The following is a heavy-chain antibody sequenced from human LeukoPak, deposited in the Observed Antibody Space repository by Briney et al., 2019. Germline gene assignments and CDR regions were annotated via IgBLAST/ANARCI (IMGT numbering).Heavy chain of an antibody. CDR2: IYYSGST. CDR3: ARDATYYYGSGSYAWFDP. V-gene: IGHV4-59*01. D-gene: IGHD3-10*01. Sequence: PSETLSLTCTVSGGSISSCYWSWIRQPPGKGLEWIGYIYYSGSTNYNPSLKSRVTISVDTSKNQFSLKLSSVTAADTAVYYCARDATYYYGSGSYAWFDPWGQGTLVTVSS. CDR1: GGSISSCY. J-gene: IGHJ5*02.